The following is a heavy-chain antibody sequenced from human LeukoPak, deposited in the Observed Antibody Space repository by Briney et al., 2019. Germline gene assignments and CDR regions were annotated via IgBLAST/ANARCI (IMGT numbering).Heavy chain of an antibody. J-gene: IGHJ5*02. CDR1: GFTFSSYE. D-gene: IGHD3-10*01. Sequence: GGSLRLSCAASGFTFSSYEMNWVRQAPGKGLEWVSYIGSSGSTIYYADSVKGRFTISRDNAKNSLYLQVNSLRAEDTAVYYCAREDTYYYGSGSLNLWGQGTLVTVSS. CDR2: IGSSGSTI. V-gene: IGHV3-48*03. CDR3: AREDTYYYGSGSLNL.